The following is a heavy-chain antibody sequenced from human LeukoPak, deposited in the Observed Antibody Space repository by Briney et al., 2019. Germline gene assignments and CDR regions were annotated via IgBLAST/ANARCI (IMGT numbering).Heavy chain of an antibody. V-gene: IGHV3-33*01. CDR1: GFSFSSYG. CDR2: IWYDGTNK. Sequence: PGRSLRLSCAASGFSFSSYGMHWVRQAPGKGLEWVAVIWYDGTNKYYADSVKGRFTISRDNSKNSLYLQMNSLRAEDTAVYYCARGIQLFGPPDVWGKGTTVTVSS. J-gene: IGHJ6*04. D-gene: IGHD5-18*01. CDR3: ARGIQLFGPPDV.